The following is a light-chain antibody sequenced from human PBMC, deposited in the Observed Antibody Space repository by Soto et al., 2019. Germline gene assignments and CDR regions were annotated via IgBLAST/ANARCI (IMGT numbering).Light chain of an antibody. V-gene: IGKV3-15*01. CDR3: QQYNNWPRT. Sequence: EIVMTQSPATLSVSPGERATLSCRASQSVSSNLAWYQQKPGQAPRLLIYGASTRATGIPARFSGSGFGTVFTLTIISLLSEDFAVYYCQQYNNWPRTFGQGTKVDIK. CDR2: GAS. CDR1: QSVSSN. J-gene: IGKJ1*01.